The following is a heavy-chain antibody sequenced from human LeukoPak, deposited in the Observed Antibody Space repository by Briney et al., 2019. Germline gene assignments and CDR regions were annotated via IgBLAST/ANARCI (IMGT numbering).Heavy chain of an antibody. Sequence: GASVKVSCKASGYTFTGYYMHWVRQAPGQGLEWMGRINPNSGGTNYAQKFQGRVTMTRDTSISTAYMELSRLRSDDTAVYYCARLFTVAARRVPDYWGQGTLVTVSS. CDR1: GYTFTGYY. CDR2: INPNSGGT. J-gene: IGHJ4*02. D-gene: IGHD6-6*01. V-gene: IGHV1-2*06. CDR3: ARLFTVAARRVPDY.